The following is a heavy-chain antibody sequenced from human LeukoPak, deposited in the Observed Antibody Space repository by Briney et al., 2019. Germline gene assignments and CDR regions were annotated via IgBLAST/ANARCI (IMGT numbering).Heavy chain of an antibody. CDR2: INPNSGGT. Sequence: ASVKVSCKASGHTFTAYYMFWVRQAPGQGLEWMGWINPNSGGTNYAPKFQGRVTMTRDTSISTAYMEVTWLTSDDTALYYCARAPYCDSASCYTGYNWFNPWGQGTLVTVSS. CDR1: GHTFTAYY. CDR3: ARAPYCDSASCYTGYNWFNP. V-gene: IGHV1-2*02. D-gene: IGHD2-2*02. J-gene: IGHJ5*02.